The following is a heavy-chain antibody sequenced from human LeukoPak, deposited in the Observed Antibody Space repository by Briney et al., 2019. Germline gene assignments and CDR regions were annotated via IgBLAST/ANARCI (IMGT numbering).Heavy chain of an antibody. CDR2: ISAYNGNT. J-gene: IGHJ5*02. CDR1: GYTFTSYG. Sequence: GASVKVSCKASGYTFTSYGISWVRQAPGQGLEWMGWISAYNGNTNYAQKLQGRVTMTTDTSTSTAYMELRSLRSDDTAVYYCARDTMVRGVITNWFDPWGQGTLVTVSS. CDR3: ARDTMVRGVITNWFDP. V-gene: IGHV1-18*01. D-gene: IGHD3-10*01.